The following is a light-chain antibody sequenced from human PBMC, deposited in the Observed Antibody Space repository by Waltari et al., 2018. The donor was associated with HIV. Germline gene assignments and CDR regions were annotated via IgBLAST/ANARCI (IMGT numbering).Light chain of an antibody. CDR1: ALPDKY. Sequence: SYELTQPPSVSVSPGHTARITCSGDALPDKYTYWYQQKSGQAPVLVIYEDNKRPPGIPERFSGSASGTMAILVLRGAQVEDEADYYCYSTDSSGNFFGGGTKLTVL. CDR3: YSTDSSGNF. V-gene: IGLV3-10*01. J-gene: IGLJ2*01. CDR2: EDN.